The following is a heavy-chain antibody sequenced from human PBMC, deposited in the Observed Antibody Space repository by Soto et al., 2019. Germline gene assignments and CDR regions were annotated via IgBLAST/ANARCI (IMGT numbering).Heavy chain of an antibody. CDR1: GGTFSNYA. Sequence: QVQLVQSGAEVRKPGSSVTVSCKASGGTFSNYAISWVRQAPGQGLEWMGGIIPIVGTGSYAQKFQGRVTTSADEPTTTAYMGLSSLRFEATAVYYCARVVILVPTASTHYYYHMDVWGPGTTVTGSS. CDR3: ARVVILVPTASTHYYYHMDV. D-gene: IGHD2-2*01. J-gene: IGHJ6*02. CDR2: IIPIVGTG. V-gene: IGHV1-69*01.